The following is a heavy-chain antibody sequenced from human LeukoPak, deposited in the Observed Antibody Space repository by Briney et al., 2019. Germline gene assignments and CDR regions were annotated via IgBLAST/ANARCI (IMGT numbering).Heavy chain of an antibody. J-gene: IGHJ6*02. CDR1: GDSITSGGYY. V-gene: IGHV4-31*03. D-gene: IGHD5-18*01. CDR2: IYYSGST. Sequence: SETLSLTCTVSGDSITSGGYYWTWIRQHPGKGLEWIGFIYYSGSTYYNPSLKSRVMMSVDTSKNQFSLKLSSVTAADTAVYFCARDKGYSYGYPHYYYGMDVWGQGTTVTVSS. CDR3: ARDKGYSYGYPHYYYGMDV.